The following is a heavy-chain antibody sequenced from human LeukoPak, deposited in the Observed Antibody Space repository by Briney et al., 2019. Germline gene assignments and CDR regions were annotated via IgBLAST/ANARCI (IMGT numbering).Heavy chain of an antibody. V-gene: IGHV4-38-2*01. J-gene: IGHJ4*02. D-gene: IGHD2-2*01. CDR1: GYPISSGYY. Sequence: SETLSLTCAVSGYPISSGYYWGWIRQPPGKGLEWIGSIYHSGSTYYNPSLKSRVTISVDTSKNQFPLKLSSVTAADTAVYYCARGGILDIVVVPAAGLGVPLDYFDYWGQGTLVTVSS. CDR2: IYHSGST. CDR3: ARGGILDIVVVPAAGLGVPLDYFDY.